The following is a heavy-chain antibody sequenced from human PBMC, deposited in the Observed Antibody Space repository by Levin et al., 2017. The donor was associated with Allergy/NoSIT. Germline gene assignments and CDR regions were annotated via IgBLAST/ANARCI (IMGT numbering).Heavy chain of an antibody. V-gene: IGHV1-24*01. CDR1: GYTITELS. CDR3: ATRGYSSSWEYYFDY. CDR2: FDPEDGET. J-gene: IGHJ4*02. Sequence: GESLKISNKVSGYTITELSMHWVRQAPGKGLEWMGGFDPEDGETIYAQKCQGRVTMTEDTSTDTAYMELSSLRSEDTAVYYCATRGYSSSWEYYFDYWGQGTLVTVSS. D-gene: IGHD6-13*01.